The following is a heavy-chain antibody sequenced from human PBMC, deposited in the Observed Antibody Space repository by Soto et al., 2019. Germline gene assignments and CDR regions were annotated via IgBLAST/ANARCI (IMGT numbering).Heavy chain of an antibody. CDR3: ARPALGSYYWYFAL. Sequence: QVQLQESGPGLVKPSETLSLTCTVSGGSIGSYYWISIRQPPGKGLKWIGYIYYSGSTNYIPSLKSRVTLSVATSKNQFSLKLSSVTAAVTAVYYYARPALGSYYWYFALWGRGTLVTVSS. CDR1: GGSIGSYY. D-gene: IGHD3-16*01. V-gene: IGHV4-59*08. J-gene: IGHJ2*01. CDR2: IYYSGST.